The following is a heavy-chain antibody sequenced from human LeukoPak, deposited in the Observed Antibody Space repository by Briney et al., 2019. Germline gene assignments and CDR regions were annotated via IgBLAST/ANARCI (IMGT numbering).Heavy chain of an antibody. CDR1: GFTFSSYG. J-gene: IGHJ5*02. D-gene: IGHD6-19*01. V-gene: IGHV3-30*18. Sequence: RGCLRLSCAASGFTFSSYGMHWVRQAPGKGLGWVAVISYDGSNKYYADSVKGRFTISRDNSKNTLYLQMNSLRAEDTAVYYCAKEIAVAGTRWFDPWGQGTLVTVSS. CDR3: AKEIAVAGTRWFDP. CDR2: ISYDGSNK.